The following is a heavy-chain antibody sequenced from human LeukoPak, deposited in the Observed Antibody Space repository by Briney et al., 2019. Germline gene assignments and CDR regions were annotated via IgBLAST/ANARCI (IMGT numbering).Heavy chain of an antibody. CDR3: ARAQQQLLPFDY. D-gene: IGHD6-13*01. V-gene: IGHV4-4*08. CDR2: IHNSGRT. J-gene: IGHJ4*02. CDR1: GGSVSSYY. Sequence: SETLSLTCSVSGGSVSSYYWSWIRQSPGKGLEWIGYIHNSGRTNYNPSLKSRVTGFVDTSKNQVSLRLSSVTAADTAVYYCARAQQQLLPFDYWGQGALVTVSS.